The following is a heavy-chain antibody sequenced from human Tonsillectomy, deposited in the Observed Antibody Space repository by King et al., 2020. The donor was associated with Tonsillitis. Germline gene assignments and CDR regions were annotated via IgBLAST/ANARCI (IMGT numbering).Heavy chain of an antibody. CDR1: GGSISSYY. CDR3: AREDNYYFDY. V-gene: IGHV4-59*01. CDR2: IYYSGST. J-gene: IGHJ4*02. D-gene: IGHD1-1*01. Sequence: QLQESGPGLVKPSETLSLTCTVSGGSISSYYWSWIRQPPGKGLEWVGYIYYSGSTNYNPSLKSRVTISVDTSKNQFSLKLSSVTAADTAVYYCAREDNYYFDYWGQGTLVTVSS.